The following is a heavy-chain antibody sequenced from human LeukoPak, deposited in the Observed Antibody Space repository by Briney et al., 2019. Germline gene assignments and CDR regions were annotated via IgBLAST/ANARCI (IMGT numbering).Heavy chain of an antibody. CDR2: ISSSSNYI. V-gene: IGHV3-21*01. CDR3: ASLVYCGADCYTDY. CDR1: GFTFSSYS. J-gene: IGHJ4*02. D-gene: IGHD2-21*02. Sequence: AGGSLRLSCAASGFTFSSYSMIWVRQAPGKGLEWVSSISSSSNYIYYVDSVKGRFTISGDNAKNSLYLRMSSLRAEDTAVYYCASLVYCGADCYTDYWGQGTLVTVSS.